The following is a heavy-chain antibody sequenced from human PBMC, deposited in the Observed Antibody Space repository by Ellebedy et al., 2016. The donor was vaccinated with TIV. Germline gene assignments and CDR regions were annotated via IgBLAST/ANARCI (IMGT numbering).Heavy chain of an antibody. Sequence: SVKVSCKASGGTFSSYAISWVRQAPGQGLEWMGGIIPIFGTANYAQKFQGRVTITTDESTSTAYMELSSLRSEDTAVYYCARVTDTAMATLDYWGQGTLVTVSS. V-gene: IGHV1-69*05. J-gene: IGHJ4*02. CDR2: IIPIFGTA. CDR3: ARVTDTAMATLDY. CDR1: GGTFSSYA. D-gene: IGHD5-18*01.